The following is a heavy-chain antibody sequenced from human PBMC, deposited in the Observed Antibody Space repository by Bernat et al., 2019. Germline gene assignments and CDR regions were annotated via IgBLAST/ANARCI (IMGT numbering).Heavy chain of an antibody. D-gene: IGHD3-3*01. CDR3: TTDAGRFLEEVDY. J-gene: IGHJ4*02. CDR2: IYYSGST. Sequence: QLQLQESGPGLVKPSETLSLTCTVSGGSISSSSYYWGGIRQPPGKGLEWIGGIYYSGSTYYNPSLKSRVTISVDTSKNQFSLKLSSVTAADTAVYYCTTDAGRFLEEVDYWGQGTLVTVSS. V-gene: IGHV4-39*02. CDR1: GGSISSSSYY.